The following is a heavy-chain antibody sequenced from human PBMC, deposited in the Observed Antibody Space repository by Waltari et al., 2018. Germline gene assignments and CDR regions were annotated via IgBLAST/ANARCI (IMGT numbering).Heavy chain of an antibody. D-gene: IGHD3-16*01. Sequence: EVQLVESGGGLVQPGGSLRLSCAASGFTFRSYELTWVRQAPGKGLEWVSYISSSGSTIYYADSVKGRFPISRDNAKNSLYLQMNSLRAEDTAVYYCARIGGYYYYGMDVWGQGTTVTVSS. V-gene: IGHV3-48*03. CDR2: ISSSGSTI. CDR1: GFTFRSYE. J-gene: IGHJ6*02. CDR3: ARIGGYYYYGMDV.